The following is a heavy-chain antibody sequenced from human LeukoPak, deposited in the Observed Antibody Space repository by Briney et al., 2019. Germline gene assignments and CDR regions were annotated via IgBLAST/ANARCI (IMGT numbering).Heavy chain of an antibody. CDR1: GYTFTSYD. Sequence: GSVKVSCKASGYTFTSYDINWVRQAPGQGLEWMGWINPNSGGTNYAQKFQGRVTMTRDTSISTAYMELSRLRSDDTAVYYCARGSGTAMASDYWGQGTLVTVSS. J-gene: IGHJ4*02. CDR3: ARGSGTAMASDY. D-gene: IGHD5-18*01. CDR2: INPNSGGT. V-gene: IGHV1-2*02.